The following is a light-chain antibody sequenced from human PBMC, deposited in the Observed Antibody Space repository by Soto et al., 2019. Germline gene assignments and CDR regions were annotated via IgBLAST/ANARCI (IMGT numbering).Light chain of an antibody. CDR1: QSISSY. J-gene: IGKJ5*01. CDR2: AAS. V-gene: IGKV1-39*01. Sequence: DIQMTQSPSSLSASVGDRVTITCRSSQSISSYLNWYQQKPGKAPKLLIYAASTLQSGVPSRFSGSGSGTEFTLIIRSLQPDDFATYYCQKYNSFPHTFGQGTRLEI. CDR3: QKYNSFPHT.